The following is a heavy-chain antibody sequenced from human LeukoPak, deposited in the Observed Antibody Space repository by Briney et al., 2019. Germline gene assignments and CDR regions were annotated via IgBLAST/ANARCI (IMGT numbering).Heavy chain of an antibody. CDR3: ARGRSEQFHTGGTYYFDY. D-gene: IGHD1-14*01. CDR2: INHSGST. Sequence: PSETLPLTCAVYGGSFSGYYWSWIRQPPGKGLEWIGEINHSGSTNYNPSLKSRVTISVDTSKNQFSLKLSSVTAADTAVYYCARGRSEQFHTGGTYYFDYWGQGTLVTVSS. J-gene: IGHJ4*02. V-gene: IGHV4-34*01. CDR1: GGSFSGYY.